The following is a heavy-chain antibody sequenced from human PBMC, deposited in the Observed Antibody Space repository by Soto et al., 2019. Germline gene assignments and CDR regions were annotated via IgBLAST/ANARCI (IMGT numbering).Heavy chain of an antibody. J-gene: IGHJ4*02. V-gene: IGHV3-23*01. Sequence: EVQLLESGGGLVQPGESLRLSCAASGFTFSSYAMSWVLQAPGKGLEWVSVISGSDDSTYYADSVKGRFTISRDNSKNTLYLQMNSLRAEDTAVYYCAKRSSSSTFDYWGQRTLVTVSS. CDR3: AKRSSSSTFDY. CDR1: GFTFSSYA. CDR2: ISGSDDST. D-gene: IGHD6-6*01.